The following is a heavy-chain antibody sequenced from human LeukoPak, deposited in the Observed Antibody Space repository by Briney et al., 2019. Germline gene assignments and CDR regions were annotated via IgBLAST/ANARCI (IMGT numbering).Heavy chain of an antibody. CDR1: GYTFTSYD. J-gene: IGHJ6*02. V-gene: IGHV1-8*01. CDR2: MNPNSDNT. D-gene: IGHD3-10*01. CDR3: ARDYGSGSYYPYYYYYYGMDV. Sequence: ASLKASCKASGYTFTSYDINCVGQATGQGLEWRGWMNPNSDNTAYAQKSQGRVTMTRNTSINTAYMELSSLRSEDTAVYYCARDYGSGSYYPYYYYYYGMDVWGQGTTVTVSS.